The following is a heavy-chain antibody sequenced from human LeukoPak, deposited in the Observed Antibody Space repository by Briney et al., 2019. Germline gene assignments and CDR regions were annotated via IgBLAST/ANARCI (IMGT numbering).Heavy chain of an antibody. CDR1: GFTFSSYW. D-gene: IGHD2-2*01. J-gene: IGHJ5*02. V-gene: IGHV3-7*01. CDR2: IKQDGSEK. CDR3: ARDLPPLVVPAPGLYWFDP. Sequence: HPGGSLRLSCAASGFTFSSYWMSWVRQAPGKGLEWVANIKQDGSEKYYVDSVKGRFTISRDNAKNSLYLQMNSLRAEDTAVYYCARDLPPLVVPAPGLYWFDPWGQGTLVTVSS.